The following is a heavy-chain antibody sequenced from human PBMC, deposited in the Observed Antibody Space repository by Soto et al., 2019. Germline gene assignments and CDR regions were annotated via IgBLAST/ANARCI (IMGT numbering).Heavy chain of an antibody. CDR3: ARDLGYCTNGVCYFDY. CDR2: ISAYNGNT. J-gene: IGHJ4*02. CDR1: GYTFTSYG. D-gene: IGHD2-8*01. V-gene: IGHV1-18*01. Sequence: ASVKVSCKASGYTFTSYGISWVRQAPGQGLEWMGWISAYNGNTNYAQKLQGRVTMTTDTSTSTAYMELRSLRSDDTAVYYCARDLGYCTNGVCYFDYWGQGTLVTVSS.